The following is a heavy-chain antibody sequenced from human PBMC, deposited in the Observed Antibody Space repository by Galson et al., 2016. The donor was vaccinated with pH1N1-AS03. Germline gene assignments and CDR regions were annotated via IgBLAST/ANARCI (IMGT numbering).Heavy chain of an antibody. J-gene: IGHJ4*02. V-gene: IGHV4-59*01. D-gene: IGHD6-13*01. CDR3: ARATAVGPPYFDY. CDR2: LYSIGGT. Sequence: ETLSLTCTVSSGSISSYSWNWIRQPPGKGLEWIGSLYSIGGTNYNPSLESRITISVETSKNQFSLKLRSVTAADTAVYYCARATAVGPPYFDYWGQGTVATVSS. CDR1: SGSISSYS.